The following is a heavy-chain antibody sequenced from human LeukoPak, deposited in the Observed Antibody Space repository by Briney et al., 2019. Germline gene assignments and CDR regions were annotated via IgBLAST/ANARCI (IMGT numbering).Heavy chain of an antibody. Sequence: PGGSLRLSCAASGFTFSSYAMSWVRQAPGKGLEWVSAISGSGGSIYYADSVKGRFTISRDNSKNTLYLQMNSLRAEDTAVYYCAKVRWDVVVPAASFDYWGQGTLVTVSS. V-gene: IGHV3-23*01. CDR2: ISGSGGSI. J-gene: IGHJ4*02. CDR1: GFTFSSYA. CDR3: AKVRWDVVVPAASFDY. D-gene: IGHD2-2*01.